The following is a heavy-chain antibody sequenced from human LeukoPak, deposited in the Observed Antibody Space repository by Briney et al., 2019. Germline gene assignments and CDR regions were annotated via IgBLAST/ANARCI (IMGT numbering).Heavy chain of an antibody. CDR2: ISAYNGNR. V-gene: IGHV1-18*01. Sequence: ASVKVSFNASGYTFTIYGISWVRQAPGQGLEGMGWISAYNGNRNYAQKLQGRGTMTTDTATSTAYMELRSLRSDDTAVYYCARDDIVATIGGEYYYYGMDVWGQGTTVTVSS. CDR1: GYTFTIYG. J-gene: IGHJ6*02. CDR3: ARDDIVATIGGEYYYYGMDV. D-gene: IGHD5-12*01.